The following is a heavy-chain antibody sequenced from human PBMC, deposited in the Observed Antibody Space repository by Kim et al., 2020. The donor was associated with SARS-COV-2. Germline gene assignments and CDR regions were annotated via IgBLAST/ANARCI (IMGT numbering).Heavy chain of an antibody. V-gene: IGHV3-7*03. CDR2: IKQDGSEK. Sequence: GGSLRLSCAASGFTFSSYWMSWVRRAPGKGLEWVANIKQDGSEKYYVDSVKGRFTISRDNAKNSLYLQMNSLRAEDTAVYYCARAGTGYYNYYYYYYAMDVWGQGTTVTVSS. CDR3: ARAGTGYYNYYYYYYAMDV. J-gene: IGHJ6*02. D-gene: IGHD3-9*01. CDR1: GFTFSSYW.